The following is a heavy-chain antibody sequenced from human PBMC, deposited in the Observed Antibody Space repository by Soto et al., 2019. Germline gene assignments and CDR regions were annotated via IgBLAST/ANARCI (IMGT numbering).Heavy chain of an antibody. CDR2: ISSSSSYT. CDR3: ARDRRVTYVWGSYPSYYYYYGMDV. V-gene: IGHV3-11*06. D-gene: IGHD3-16*02. CDR1: GFTFSDYC. J-gene: IGHJ6*02. Sequence: QVQLVESGGGLVKPGGSLRLSCAASGFTFSDYCMSWIRQAPGKGLEWVSYISSSSSYTNYADSVKGRFTISRDNAKNSLYLQMNSLRAEDTAVYYCARDRRVTYVWGSYPSYYYYYGMDVWGQGTTVTVSS.